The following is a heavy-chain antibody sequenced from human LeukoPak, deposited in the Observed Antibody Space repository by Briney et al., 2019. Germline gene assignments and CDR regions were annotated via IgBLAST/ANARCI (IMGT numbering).Heavy chain of an antibody. Sequence: GRSLRLSCAAPGFAFSSYGMHWVRQAPGKGLEWVAVISYDGSNKYYADSVKGRFTISRDNSKNTLYLQMNSLRAEDTAVYYCASSRGAFDIWGQGTMVTVSS. CDR2: ISYDGSNK. V-gene: IGHV3-30*03. CDR3: ASSRGAFDI. J-gene: IGHJ3*02. D-gene: IGHD6-13*01. CDR1: GFAFSSYG.